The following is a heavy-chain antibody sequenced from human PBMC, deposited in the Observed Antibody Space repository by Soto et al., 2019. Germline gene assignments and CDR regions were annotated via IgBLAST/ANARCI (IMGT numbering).Heavy chain of an antibody. D-gene: IGHD2-15*01. CDR2: INAGNGNT. Sequence: ASVKVSCKASGYTFTSYAMHWVRQAPGQRLEWMGWINAGNGNTKYSQKFQGRVTITADKSTSTAYMELSSLRSEDTAVYYCARDDCSGGSCYWGQGTLVTVSS. V-gene: IGHV1-3*01. J-gene: IGHJ4*02. CDR3: ARDDCSGGSCY. CDR1: GYTFTSYA.